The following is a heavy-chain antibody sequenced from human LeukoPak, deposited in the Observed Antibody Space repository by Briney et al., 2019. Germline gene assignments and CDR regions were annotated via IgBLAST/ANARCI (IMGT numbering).Heavy chain of an antibody. D-gene: IGHD5-18*01. Sequence: PSETLSLTCTVSGGSISSYYWSWIRQPPGKGLEWIGYIYYSGSTNYNPSLKSRVTISVDTSKNQFSLKLSSVTAADTAVYYCARNVDTAMNYFDYWGQGTLVTVSS. CDR1: GGSISSYY. CDR3: ARNVDTAMNYFDY. CDR2: IYYSGST. J-gene: IGHJ4*02. V-gene: IGHV4-59*01.